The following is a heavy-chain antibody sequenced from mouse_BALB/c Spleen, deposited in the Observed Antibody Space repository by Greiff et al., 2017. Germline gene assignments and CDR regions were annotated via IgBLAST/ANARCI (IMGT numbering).Heavy chain of an antibody. J-gene: IGHJ1*01. Sequence: EVQLQESGAELVKPGASVKLSCTASGFNIKDTYMHWVKQRPEQGLEWIGRIDPANGNTKYDPKFQGKATITADTSSNTAYLQLSSLTSEDTAVYYCARAAWYFDVWGAGTTVTVSS. D-gene: IGHD6-1*01. CDR1: GFNIKDTY. V-gene: IGHV14-3*02. CDR3: ARAAWYFDV. CDR2: IDPANGNT.